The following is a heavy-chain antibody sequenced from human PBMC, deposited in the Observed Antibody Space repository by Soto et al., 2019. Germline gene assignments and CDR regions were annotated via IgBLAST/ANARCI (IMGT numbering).Heavy chain of an antibody. CDR2: INHSGSA. CDR1: GGSFSGYY. J-gene: IGHJ4*02. CDR3: ARGSATQLAPFDY. Sequence: SETLSLTCAVYGGSFSGYYWSWIRQPPGKGLERSGEINHSGSANYNPPLKSRVTIPVDTSKNQFSLKLSSVTAADPAVYYGARGSATQLAPFDYWGQGTLVTVSS. D-gene: IGHD5-18*01. V-gene: IGHV4-34*01.